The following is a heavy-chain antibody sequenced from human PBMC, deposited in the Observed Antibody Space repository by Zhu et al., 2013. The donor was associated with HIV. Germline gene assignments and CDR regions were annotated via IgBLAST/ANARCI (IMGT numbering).Heavy chain of an antibody. J-gene: IGHJ6*02. V-gene: IGHV1-69*01. Sequence: QVQLVQSGAEVKKPGSSVKVSCKASGGTFSSYAISWVRQAPGQGLEWMGGIIPIFGTANYAQKFQGRVTITADESTSTAYMELSSLRSEDTAVYYCAKGLRQQLVDFRDYYYGMDVWGQGTTVTVSS. D-gene: IGHD6-13*01. CDR2: IIPIFGTA. CDR3: AKGLRQQLVDFRDYYYGMDV. CDR1: GGTFSSYA.